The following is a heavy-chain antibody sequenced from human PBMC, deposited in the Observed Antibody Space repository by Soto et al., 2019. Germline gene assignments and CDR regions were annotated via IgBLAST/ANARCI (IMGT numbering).Heavy chain of an antibody. Sequence: GGSLRLSCAASGFTFSSYGMHWVRQAPGKGLEWVAVISYDGSNKYYADSVKGRFTISRDNSKNTLYLQMNSLRAEDTAVYYCAKDLGDIVVVVAATGSMDVWGQGTTVTVSS. D-gene: IGHD2-15*01. J-gene: IGHJ6*02. CDR1: GFTFSSYG. CDR3: AKDLGDIVVVVAATGSMDV. V-gene: IGHV3-30*18. CDR2: ISYDGSNK.